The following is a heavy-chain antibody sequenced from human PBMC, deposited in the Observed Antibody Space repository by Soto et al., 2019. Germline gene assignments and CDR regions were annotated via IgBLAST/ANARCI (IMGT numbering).Heavy chain of an antibody. CDR1: GFTFSSYG. D-gene: IGHD2-21*02. Sequence: QVQLVESGGAVVQPGRSLRLSCAASGFTFSSYGMHWVRQAPGKGLEWVAVISYDGSNKYYADSVKGRFTISRDNSKNTLYLQMNSLRAEDTAVYYCAKEGHIVVLTGIAFDYWGQGPLLTVSS. J-gene: IGHJ4*02. CDR2: ISYDGSNK. CDR3: AKEGHIVVLTGIAFDY. V-gene: IGHV3-30*18.